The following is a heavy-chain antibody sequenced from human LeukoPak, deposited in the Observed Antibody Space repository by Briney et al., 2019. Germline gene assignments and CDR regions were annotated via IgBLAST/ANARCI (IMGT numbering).Heavy chain of an antibody. CDR3: ARVLTNYYDSSGYYEARYYFDY. CDR1: GFTFSRYA. Sequence: PGGSLRLSCAASGFTFSRYAMSWIREATGKGLEWVSYISSSSSYTNYADSVKGRFTISRDNAKNSLYLQMNSLRAEDTAVYYCARVLTNYYDSSGYYEARYYFDYWGQGTLVTVSS. D-gene: IGHD3-22*01. V-gene: IGHV3-11*05. J-gene: IGHJ4*02. CDR2: ISSSSSYT.